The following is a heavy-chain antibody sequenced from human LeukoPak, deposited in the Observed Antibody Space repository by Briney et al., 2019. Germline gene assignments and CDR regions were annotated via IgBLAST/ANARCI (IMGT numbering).Heavy chain of an antibody. V-gene: IGHV3-23*01. J-gene: IGHJ4*02. CDR2: ISGSGGST. D-gene: IGHD3-22*01. CDR1: GFTFSSYA. CDR3: AKVEYYYDSSGYYFDSYYFDY. Sequence: PGGSLRLSCAASGFTFSSYAMSWVRLAPGKGLEWVSAISGSGGSTYYADSVKGRFTVSRVNSKNTLYLQMNSLRAEDTAVYYCAKVEYYYDSSGYYFDSYYFDYWGQGTLVTVSS.